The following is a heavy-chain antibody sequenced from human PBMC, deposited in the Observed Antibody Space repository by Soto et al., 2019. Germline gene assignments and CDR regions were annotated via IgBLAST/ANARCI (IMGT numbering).Heavy chain of an antibody. CDR1: GYTFTSYA. D-gene: IGHD5-18*01. Sequence: GASVKVSCKASGYTFTSYAMHWVRQAPRQRLEWMGWINAGNGNTKYSQKFQGRVTITRDTSASTAYMELSSLRSEDTAVYYCARVGSVRGYSYGLDYWGQGTLVTVSS. V-gene: IGHV1-3*01. CDR2: INAGNGNT. J-gene: IGHJ4*02. CDR3: ARVGSVRGYSYGLDY.